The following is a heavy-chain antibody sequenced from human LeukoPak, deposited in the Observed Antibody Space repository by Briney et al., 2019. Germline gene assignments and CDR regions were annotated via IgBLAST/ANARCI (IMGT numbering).Heavy chain of an antibody. D-gene: IGHD3-22*01. CDR3: ARGRYYYDSSDNWFDP. CDR1: GGSISSYY. V-gene: IGHV4-59*12. J-gene: IGHJ5*02. CDR2: IYYSGST. Sequence: SETLSLTCTVSGGSISSYYWSWIRQPPGKGLEWIGYIYYSGSTNYNPSLKSRVTISVDTSKNQFSLKLSSVTAADTAVYYCARGRYYYDSSDNWFDPWGQGTLVTVSS.